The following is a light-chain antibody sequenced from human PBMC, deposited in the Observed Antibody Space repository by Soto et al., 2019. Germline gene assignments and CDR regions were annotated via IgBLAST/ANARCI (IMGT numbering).Light chain of an antibody. V-gene: IGLV4-60*03. CDR3: ETWDTDTRI. CDR2: LERSGTF. J-gene: IGLJ2*01. CDR1: SEHADYI. Sequence: QAVVTQSSSASASLGSSVRLTCTLSSEHADYIVAWHQQQPGKAPRYLMKLERSGTFNKGTGVPDRFSGSSSGADRYIIISNLQSEDEADYYCETWDTDTRIFGGGTQLTVL.